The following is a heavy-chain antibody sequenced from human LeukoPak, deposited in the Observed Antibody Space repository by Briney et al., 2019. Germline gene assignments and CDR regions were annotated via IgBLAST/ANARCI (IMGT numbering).Heavy chain of an antibody. J-gene: IGHJ4*02. CDR3: AKESGKFDY. V-gene: IGHV3-53*05. CDR1: GFTVSSNY. Sequence: VGSLRLSCAASGFTVSSNYMSWVRQAPGKGLEWVSVIYSGGTTYYADSVKGRFSISRDNSKNSLYLEMNSLRTEDAAMYYCAKESGKFDYWGQGTLVAVSS. CDR2: IYSGGTT.